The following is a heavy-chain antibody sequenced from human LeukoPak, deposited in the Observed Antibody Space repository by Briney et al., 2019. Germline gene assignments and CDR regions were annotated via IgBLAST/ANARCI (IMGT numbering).Heavy chain of an antibody. Sequence: SETLSLTFAVYNGSLSGHFWIGIRQPPGRGLEGIGEISHTGSTNSNPSLKSRVTISIDTSKNQYSLKLNSVTAADTAVYYCARGGRGVPTARRFKAGNWFDSWGRGTLVTVFS. V-gene: IGHV4-34*01. CDR1: NGSLSGHF. J-gene: IGHJ5*01. D-gene: IGHD3-10*01. CDR2: ISHTGST. CDR3: ARGGRGVPTARRFKAGNWFDS.